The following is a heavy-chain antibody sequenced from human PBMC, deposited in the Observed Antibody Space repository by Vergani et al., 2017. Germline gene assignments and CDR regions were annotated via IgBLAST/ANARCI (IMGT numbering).Heavy chain of an antibody. Sequence: QVQLVESGGGLVKPGGSLRLSCAASGFTFSDYYMSWIRQAPGKGLEWVSYISSSGSTIYYADSVKGRFTISRDNAKNSLYLQMNILRAEDTAVYYCARDRHYDILTGYYYYYYYGMDVWGQGTTVTVSS. CDR1: GFTFSDYY. J-gene: IGHJ6*02. CDR2: ISSSGSTI. V-gene: IGHV3-11*01. CDR3: ARDRHYDILTGYYYYYYYGMDV. D-gene: IGHD3-9*01.